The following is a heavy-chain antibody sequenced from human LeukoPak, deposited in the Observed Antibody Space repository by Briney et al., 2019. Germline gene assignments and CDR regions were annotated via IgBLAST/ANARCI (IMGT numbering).Heavy chain of an antibody. D-gene: IGHD6-6*01. V-gene: IGHV3-30*18. CDR1: GFTFSSYD. CDR2: ISYAGSNK. Sequence: GSLRLSCAASGFTFSSYDMHWVRQAPGKGLEWVAAISYAGSNKYYVDSVKDRFTISRDNSKNTLYLQMNSLRAEDTAVYYCAKDLRGSSSLLDYWGQGTLVTVSS. CDR3: AKDLRGSSSLLDY. J-gene: IGHJ4*02.